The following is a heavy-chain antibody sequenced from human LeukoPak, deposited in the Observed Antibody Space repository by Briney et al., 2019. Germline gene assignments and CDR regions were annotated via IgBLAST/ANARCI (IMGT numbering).Heavy chain of an antibody. CDR3: ARVSRILESIDWFDP. Sequence: ASVKVSCKASGYTFTSYYMHWVRQAPGQGLEWMGIINPSGGSTSYAQKFQGRVTMTRDTSTSIVYMELSSLRSEDTAVYYCARVSRILESIDWFDPWGQGTLVTVSS. V-gene: IGHV1-46*01. J-gene: IGHJ5*02. CDR1: GYTFTSYY. CDR2: INPSGGST. D-gene: IGHD3-3*01.